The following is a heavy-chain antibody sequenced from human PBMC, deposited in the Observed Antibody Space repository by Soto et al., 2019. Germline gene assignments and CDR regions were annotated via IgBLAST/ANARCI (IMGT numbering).Heavy chain of an antibody. D-gene: IGHD2-2*01. J-gene: IGHJ5*02. CDR2: IYHSGST. Sequence: LAPPTLNCALSGASISSTGGKSWVRQPPGKGLEWIGEIYHSGSTNYNPSLKSRVTISVDKSKNQFSLKLSSVTAADTAVYYCARGGIVLVPAAIQNWFDPWGQG. V-gene: IGHV4-4*02. CDR3: ARGGIVLVPAAIQNWFDP. CDR1: GASISSTGG.